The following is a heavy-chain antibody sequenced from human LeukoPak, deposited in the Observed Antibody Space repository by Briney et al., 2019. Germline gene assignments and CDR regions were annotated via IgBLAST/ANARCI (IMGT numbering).Heavy chain of an antibody. CDR3: ARVPNTAMVDY. D-gene: IGHD5-18*01. CDR1: GFTFSSYA. Sequence: QTGGSLRLSCAASGFTFSSYAMNWVRQAPGKGLEWVAVISYDGSNKYYADSVKGRFTIYRDNSKNTLYLQMNSLRAEETAVYYCARVPNTAMVDYWGQGTLVTVYS. CDR2: ISYDGSNK. J-gene: IGHJ4*02. V-gene: IGHV3-30*04.